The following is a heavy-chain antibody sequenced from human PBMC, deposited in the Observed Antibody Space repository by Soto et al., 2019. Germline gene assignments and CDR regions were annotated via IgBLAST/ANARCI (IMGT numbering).Heavy chain of an antibody. CDR1: GFSFNSYY. J-gene: IGHJ4*02. D-gene: IGHD6-13*01. CDR3: ARAYSRRNEYFFDF. V-gene: IGHV3-21*02. Sequence: EVQLVESGGGLVKPGGSLRLSCAASGFSFNSYYMNWVRLAPGKGLEWVSSITGSSNSIYYADSVKGRFTISRDNAANSVYLQMDRLRAEDTAVYYCARAYSRRNEYFFDFCGQGTLVTVSS. CDR2: ITGSSNSI.